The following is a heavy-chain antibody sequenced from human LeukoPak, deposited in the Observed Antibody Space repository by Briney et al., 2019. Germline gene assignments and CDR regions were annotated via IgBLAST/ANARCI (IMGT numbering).Heavy chain of an antibody. Sequence: SETLSLTCTVSGGSISSSSYYWGWIRQPPGKGLEWIGSIYYSGGTNHNPSLKSRVTISVDTSKNQFSLKLSSVTAADTAVYYCARDRLVVVPDYYYYYGMDVWGQGTTVTVSS. V-gene: IGHV4-39*07. CDR2: IYYSGGT. CDR3: ARDRLVVVPDYYYYYGMDV. D-gene: IGHD2-2*01. J-gene: IGHJ6*02. CDR1: GGSISSSSYY.